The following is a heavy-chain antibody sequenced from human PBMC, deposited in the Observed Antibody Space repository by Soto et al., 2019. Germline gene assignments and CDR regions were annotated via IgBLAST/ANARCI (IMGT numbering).Heavy chain of an antibody. CDR3: ARTPDI. CDR1: GGSVSSGGYS. Sequence: QLQLQESGSGLVKPSQTLSLTCAVSGGSVSSGGYSWIWSRQPPGKGLEWIGYIYYSGSNYYNPSLKIRVTISVDRYKNQYSLKLSSVTTADAAVYYCARTPDIWGQGTMVTVSS. CDR2: IYYSGSN. V-gene: IGHV4-30-2*01. J-gene: IGHJ3*02.